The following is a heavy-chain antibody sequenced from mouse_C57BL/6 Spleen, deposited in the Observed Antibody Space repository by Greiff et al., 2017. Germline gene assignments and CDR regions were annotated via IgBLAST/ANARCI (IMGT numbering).Heavy chain of an antibody. CDR2: IDPSDSYT. V-gene: IGHV1-69*01. Sequence: VQLQQPGAELVMPGASVKLSCKASGYTFTSYWMHWVKQRPGQGLEWIGEIDPSDSYTNYNQKFKGKSTLTVDKSSSTAYMQLSSLTSEDSAVYYCARDGNHRFAYWGQKTLVTVSA. CDR3: ARDGNHRFAY. J-gene: IGHJ3*01. D-gene: IGHD2-1*01. CDR1: GYTFTSYW.